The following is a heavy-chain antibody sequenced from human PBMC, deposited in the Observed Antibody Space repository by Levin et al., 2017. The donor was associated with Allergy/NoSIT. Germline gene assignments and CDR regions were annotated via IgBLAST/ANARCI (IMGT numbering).Heavy chain of an antibody. CDR1: GFTFSPYW. Sequence: GGSLRLSCAASGFTFSPYWMSWVRQASGKGLEWVANIKPDGSEKSYVDSLKGRFTISRDNAKNSLYLEMNSLRVEDTAVYYCVRGFGMDVWGQGTTVTVSS. CDR2: IKPDGSEK. V-gene: IGHV3-7*01. J-gene: IGHJ6*02. CDR3: VRGFGMDV.